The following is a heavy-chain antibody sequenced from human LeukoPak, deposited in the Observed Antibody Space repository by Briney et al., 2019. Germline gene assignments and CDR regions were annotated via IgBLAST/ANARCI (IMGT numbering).Heavy chain of an antibody. CDR2: ISYSGGAT. CDR1: GFTFSSYA. Sequence: GGSLRLSCAASGFTFSSYAMSWVRQTPGKGLEWVSTISYSGGATYYADSVQGRFTISRDNSKNTLYLQMDSLRAEDTAIYYCAKARSGSGLDNWGQGTLVTVSS. V-gene: IGHV3-23*01. CDR3: AKARSGSGLDN. J-gene: IGHJ4*02. D-gene: IGHD3-22*01.